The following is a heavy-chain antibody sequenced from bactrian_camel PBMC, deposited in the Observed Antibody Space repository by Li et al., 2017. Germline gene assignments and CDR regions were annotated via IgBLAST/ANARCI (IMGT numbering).Heavy chain of an antibody. J-gene: IGHJ4*01. Sequence: QVQLVESGGGSVQAGGSLRLSCTTSKYYSSFCMGWFRQGPGREREGVAAIGTGVKYASTYYANAVKGRFTISQDIAKNTVYLQMNRLKPEDTAVYSCAVDRTRYDCAITSWFKSSEYNYWGQGTQVTVS. V-gene: IGHV3S54*01. CDR2: IGTGVKYAST. D-gene: IGHD3*01. CDR3: AVDRTRYDCAITSWFKSSEYNY. CDR1: KYYSSFC.